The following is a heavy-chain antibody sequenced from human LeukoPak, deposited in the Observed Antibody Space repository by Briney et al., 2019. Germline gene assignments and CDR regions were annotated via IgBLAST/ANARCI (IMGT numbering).Heavy chain of an antibody. Sequence: PSETLSLTCTVSGGSISSYYWSWIRQPPGKGLEWIGYLYYSGSTNYNPSLKSRVTISVDTSKNQFSLKLSSVTAADTAVYYCARVAGTVGWFDPWGQGTLVTVSS. CDR3: ARVAGTVGWFDP. J-gene: IGHJ5*02. D-gene: IGHD6-19*01. V-gene: IGHV4-59*01. CDR1: GGSISSYY. CDR2: LYYSGST.